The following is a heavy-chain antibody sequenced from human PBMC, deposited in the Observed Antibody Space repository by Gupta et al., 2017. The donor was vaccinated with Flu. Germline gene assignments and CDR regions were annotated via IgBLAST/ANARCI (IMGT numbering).Heavy chain of an antibody. CDR3: VRDWTTDYNYIMDV. J-gene: IGHJ6*02. V-gene: IGHV3-48*01. D-gene: IGHD3/OR15-3a*01. Sequence: EVQLVESGGGLVQPGGSLRLSCAVSEFTFSNYGFDWVRQAPGKGLGWVSYISSTNAIAYADSVRGRFTISRDNAKNSLYLQMNTLRAEDTAVYYCVRDWTTDYNYIMDVWGQGTTVTVSS. CDR2: ISSTNAI. CDR1: EFTFSNYG.